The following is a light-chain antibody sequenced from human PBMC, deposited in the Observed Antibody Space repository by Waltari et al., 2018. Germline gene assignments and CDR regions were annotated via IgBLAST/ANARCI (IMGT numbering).Light chain of an antibody. CDR1: GPNIGAGPD. CDR3: QSYDGSLSGSVI. V-gene: IGLV1-40*01. J-gene: IGLJ2*01. CDR2: GNN. Sequence: QSVLTPPPSVSGAPGPRVTIPCPWNGPNIGAGPDVTRYQKLPRTAPQPHHLCNHHPPVTAPHLLIYGNNNRPFGVPARFSGANSGTSASRAITGRQAEDEGDYFCQSYDGSLSGSVIFGGGTKLTVL.